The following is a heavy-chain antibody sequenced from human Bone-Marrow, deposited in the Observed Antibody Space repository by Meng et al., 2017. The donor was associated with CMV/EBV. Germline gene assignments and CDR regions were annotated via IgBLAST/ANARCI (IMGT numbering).Heavy chain of an antibody. CDR2: ISSSGSTI. V-gene: IGHV3-11*04. D-gene: IGHD1-26*01. J-gene: IGHJ4*02. Sequence: GGSLRLSCAASGFTFSDYYMSWIRQAPGKGLEWVSYISSSGSTIYYADSVKGRFTISRDNAKNSLYLQMNSLRAEDTAVYYCAREVNWGGSYYYFDYWGQGTLVTVSS. CDR3: AREVNWGGSYYYFDY. CDR1: GFTFSDYY.